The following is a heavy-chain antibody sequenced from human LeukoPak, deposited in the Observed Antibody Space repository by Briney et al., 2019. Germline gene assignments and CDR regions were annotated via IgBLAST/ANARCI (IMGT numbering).Heavy chain of an antibody. CDR1: GFTFSSYA. CDR2: ISGSGGST. V-gene: IGHV3-23*01. Sequence: GGSLRLSCAASGFTFSSYAMSWVRQAPGKGLEWVSAISGSGGSTYYADSVKGRFTISRDNAKNSLYLQMNSLRAEDTAVYYCARAPLYSSGPYYFDYWGQGTLVAVSS. D-gene: IGHD6-19*01. J-gene: IGHJ4*02. CDR3: ARAPLYSSGPYYFDY.